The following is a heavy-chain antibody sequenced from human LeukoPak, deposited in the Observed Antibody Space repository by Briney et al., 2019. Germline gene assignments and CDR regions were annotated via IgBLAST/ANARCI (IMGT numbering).Heavy chain of an antibody. CDR2: IYPSGST. CDR3: ARGGSYGSGSYHNGWFDP. V-gene: IGHV4-4*07. CDR1: GGSMSGYY. D-gene: IGHD3-10*01. Sequence: SETLSLTCTVSGGSMSGYYWSWVRQPAGKGLEWIGRIYPSGSTNYNPSPKSRVTMSVDTSKNQFSLNLNSVTAADTAVYYCARGGSYGSGSYHNGWFDPWGQGTLVTVSS. J-gene: IGHJ5*02.